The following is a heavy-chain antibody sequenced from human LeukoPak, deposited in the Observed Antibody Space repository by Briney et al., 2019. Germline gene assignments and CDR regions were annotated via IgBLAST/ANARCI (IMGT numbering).Heavy chain of an antibody. V-gene: IGHV4-61*01. Sequence: PSETLSLTCTVSGGSLSSSSYYWSWLRQPPGKGLEWIGYIYYSGSTNYNPSLKSRVTISVDTSKNQFSLKLSSVPAADTAVYYCERTYGSVSFFDYWGQGTLVIVSS. CDR3: ERTYGSVSFFDY. D-gene: IGHD3-10*01. CDR2: IYYSGST. J-gene: IGHJ4*02. CDR1: GGSLSSSSYY.